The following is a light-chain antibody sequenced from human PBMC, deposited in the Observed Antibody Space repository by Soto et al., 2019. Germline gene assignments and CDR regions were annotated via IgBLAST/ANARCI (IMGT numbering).Light chain of an antibody. CDR2: TVT. CDR3: CSYAGSSSYV. Sequence: QSALTQPRSVSGSPGQSVTISCTGTSSDIGGYNYVSWYQQHPGKAPKLMIYTVTNPPSGVPDRFSGSKSDNTASLTVSGLRADGAADYYCCSYAGSSSYVFGTGTKVTVL. CDR1: SSDIGGYNY. J-gene: IGLJ1*01. V-gene: IGLV2-11*01.